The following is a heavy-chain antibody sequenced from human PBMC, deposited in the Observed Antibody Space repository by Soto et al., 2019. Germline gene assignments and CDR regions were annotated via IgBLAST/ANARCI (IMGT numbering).Heavy chain of an antibody. J-gene: IGHJ4*03. CDR1: GFTFSSYA. CDR2: ISGSGGST. D-gene: IGHD1-26*01. Sequence: EVQLLESGGGLVQPGGSLRLSCAASGFTFSSYAMRWVRQAPVKGLEWVSAISGSGGSTYYADSVKGRFTISRDNSKNTLYLQMNSLRAEDTAVYYCARPVSGSYYDYWCQGTLVTVSS. V-gene: IGHV3-23*01. CDR3: ARPVSGSYYDY.